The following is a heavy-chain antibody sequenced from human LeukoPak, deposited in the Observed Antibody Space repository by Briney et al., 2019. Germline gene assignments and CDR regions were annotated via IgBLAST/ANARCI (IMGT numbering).Heavy chain of an antibody. CDR2: MNPNSGNT. V-gene: IGHV1-8*03. CDR1: GYTFTSYD. CDR3: ARLEGITATMGD. D-gene: IGHD5-12*01. J-gene: IGHJ4*02. Sequence: ASVKVSCKASGYTFTSYDINWVRQATGQGLEWMGWMNPNSGNTGYAQKFQGRVTITRNTSISTAYMELSSLRSEDTAVYYCARLEGITATMGDWGQGTLVTVSS.